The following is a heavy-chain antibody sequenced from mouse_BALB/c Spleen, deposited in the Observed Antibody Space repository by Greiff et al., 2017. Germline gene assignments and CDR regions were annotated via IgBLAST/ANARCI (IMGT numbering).Heavy chain of an antibody. J-gene: IGHJ4*01. CDR3: ARSGGNYGGAMDY. CDR1: GFTFSSFG. V-gene: IGHV5-17*02. Sequence: EVNVVESGGGLVQPGGSRKLSCAASGFTFSSFGMHWVRQAPEKGLEWVAYISSGSSTIYYADTGKGRFTISRDNPKNTLFLQMTSLRSEDTAMYYCARSGGNYGGAMDYWGQGTSVTVSS. D-gene: IGHD2-1*01. CDR2: ISSGSSTI.